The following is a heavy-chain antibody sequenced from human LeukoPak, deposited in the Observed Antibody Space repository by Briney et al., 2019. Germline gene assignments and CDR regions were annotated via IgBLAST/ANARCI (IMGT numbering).Heavy chain of an antibody. D-gene: IGHD3-22*01. Sequence: SETLSLTCAVSGGSISSGGYSWSWIRQPAGKGLEWIGRIYTSGSTNYNPSLKSRVTMSVDTSKNQFSLKLSSVTAADTAVYYCARVGPHYYDSIGAFDIWGQGTMVTVSS. J-gene: IGHJ3*02. V-gene: IGHV4-61*02. CDR2: IYTSGST. CDR3: ARVGPHYYDSIGAFDI. CDR1: GGSISSGGYS.